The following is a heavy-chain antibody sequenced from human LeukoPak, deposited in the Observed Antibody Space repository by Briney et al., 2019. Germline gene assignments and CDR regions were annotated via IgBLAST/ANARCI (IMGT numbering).Heavy chain of an antibody. CDR3: AKDFLRYCSSTSCSPFDY. V-gene: IGHV3-30*02. CDR1: GFTFSSYG. Sequence: GGSLRLSCAASGFTFSSYGMHWVRQAPGKGLEWVAFIRYDGSNKYYADSVKGRFTISRDNSKNTLYLQMNSLRAEDTAVYYCAKDFLRYCSSTSCSPFDYWGQGTLVTVSS. D-gene: IGHD2-2*01. J-gene: IGHJ4*02. CDR2: IRYDGSNK.